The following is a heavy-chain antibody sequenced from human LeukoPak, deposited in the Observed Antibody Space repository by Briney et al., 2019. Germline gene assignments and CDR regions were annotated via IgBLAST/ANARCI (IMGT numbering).Heavy chain of an antibody. J-gene: IGHJ5*02. Sequence: ASVKVSCKASGGTFSSYAISWVRQAPGQGLEWMGRIIPILGIANYAQKFQGRVTITADKSTSTAYMELSSLRSEDTAVYYCARDRDIVVVPAAPAWFDPWGQGTLVTVSS. D-gene: IGHD2-2*01. V-gene: IGHV1-69*04. CDR1: GGTFSSYA. CDR3: ARDRDIVVVPAAPAWFDP. CDR2: IIPILGIA.